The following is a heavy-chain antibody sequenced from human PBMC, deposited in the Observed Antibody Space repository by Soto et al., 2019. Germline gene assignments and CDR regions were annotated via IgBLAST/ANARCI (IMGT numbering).Heavy chain of an antibody. CDR1: GFTFSSYE. D-gene: IGHD2-2*02. CDR3: ARDRMDLSQIVVVPAAIFGPPFGHFGI. J-gene: IGHJ3*02. Sequence: PGGSLRLSCAASGFTFSSYEMNWVRQAPGKGLEWVSYISSSGSTIYYADSVKGRFTISRDNAKNSLSLQMNSLRAEDTAVYYCARDRMDLSQIVVVPAAIFGPPFGHFGIWGQGTMVTVSS. V-gene: IGHV3-48*03. CDR2: ISSSGSTI.